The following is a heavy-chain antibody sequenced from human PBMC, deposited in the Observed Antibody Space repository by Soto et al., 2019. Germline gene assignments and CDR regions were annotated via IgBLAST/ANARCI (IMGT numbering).Heavy chain of an antibody. D-gene: IGHD1-26*01. J-gene: IGHJ6*02. CDR3: ARGGSYFLSPYYGMDV. CDR1: GGTFSSYA. V-gene: IGHV1-69*13. Sequence: ASVKVSCKASGGTFSSYAISWVRQAPGQGLEWMGGIIPIFGTANYAQKFQGRVTITADESTSTAYMELSSLRSEDTAVYYCARGGSYFLSPYYGMDVWGQGTTVTVSS. CDR2: IIPIFGTA.